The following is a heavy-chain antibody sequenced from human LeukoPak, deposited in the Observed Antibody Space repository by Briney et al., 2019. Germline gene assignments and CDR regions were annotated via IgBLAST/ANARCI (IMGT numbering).Heavy chain of an antibody. V-gene: IGHV4-59*08. CDR3: ARHAGTDSSSYYYFDH. D-gene: IGHD6-13*01. J-gene: IGHJ4*02. CDR2: IYYSGST. CDR1: GGSISTYY. Sequence: SETLSLTCTVSGGSISTYYWSWIRQPSGKGLEWIGYIYYSGSTNYNPSLKSRVTISVDTSRNQFSLKLSSVTAADTAVYYCARHAGTDSSSYYYFDHWGQGTLVTVSS.